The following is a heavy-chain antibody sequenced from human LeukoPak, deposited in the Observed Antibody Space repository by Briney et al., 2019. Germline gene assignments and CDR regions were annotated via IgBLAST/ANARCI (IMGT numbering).Heavy chain of an antibody. D-gene: IGHD5-24*01. CDR3: ARVRRWLQFHPVWFDP. Sequence: PSETPSLTCAVYGGSFSGYYWSWIRQPPGKGLEWIGEINHSGSTNYNPSLKSRVTISVDTSKNQFSLKLSSVTAADTAVYYCARVRRWLQFHPVWFDPWGQGTLVTVSS. J-gene: IGHJ5*02. V-gene: IGHV4-34*01. CDR2: INHSGST. CDR1: GGSFSGYY.